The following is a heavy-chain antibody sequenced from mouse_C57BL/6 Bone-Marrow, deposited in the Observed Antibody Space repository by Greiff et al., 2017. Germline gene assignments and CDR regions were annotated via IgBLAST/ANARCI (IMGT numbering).Heavy chain of an antibody. J-gene: IGHJ1*03. CDR1: GYSITSGYY. Sequence: EVKLMESGPGLVKPSRSLSLTCSVTGYSITSGYYWNWIRQFPGNKLEWMGYISYDGSNNYNPSLKNRISITRDTSKNQFFLKLNSVTTEDTATYYCANWGWYFDVWGTGTTVTVSS. CDR2: ISYDGSN. CDR3: ANWGWYFDV. D-gene: IGHD4-1*01. V-gene: IGHV3-6*01.